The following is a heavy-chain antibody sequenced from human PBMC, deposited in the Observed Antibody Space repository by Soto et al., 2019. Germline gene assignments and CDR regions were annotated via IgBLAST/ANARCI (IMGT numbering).Heavy chain of an antibody. D-gene: IGHD6-13*01. CDR3: ARDMYSSSWYGGRDFDI. CDR2: ISSSSSTI. J-gene: IGHJ3*02. CDR1: GFTFSSYS. V-gene: IGHV3-48*01. Sequence: GGSLRLSCAASGFTFSSYSMNWVRQAPGKGLEWVSNISSSSSTIYYADSVKGPFTISRDNAKNSLYLQMNSLRAEDTAVYYCARDMYSSSWYGGRDFDIWGQGTMVTVSS.